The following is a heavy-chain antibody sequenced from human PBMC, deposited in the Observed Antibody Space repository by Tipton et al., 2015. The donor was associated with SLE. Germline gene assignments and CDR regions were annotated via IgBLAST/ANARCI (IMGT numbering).Heavy chain of an antibody. J-gene: IGHJ4*02. CDR1: GFTFGSYW. D-gene: IGHD1-26*01. CDR2: IKQDGSEK. CDR3: ARDDSGSYDY. V-gene: IGHV3-7*05. Sequence: SLRLSCAASGFTFGSYWVSWVRQAPGKGLEWVANIKQDGSEKYYVDSVKGRFTISRDNAKNSLYLQMNSLRAEDTAVYYCARDDSGSYDYWGQGTLVTVS.